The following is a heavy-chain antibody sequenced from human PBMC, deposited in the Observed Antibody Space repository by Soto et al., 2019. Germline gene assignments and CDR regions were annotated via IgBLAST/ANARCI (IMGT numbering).Heavy chain of an antibody. V-gene: IGHV1-69*02. CDR1: GDTFSFYS. CDR3: ASSYGSGYRAFDY. J-gene: IGHJ4*02. Sequence: QVQLVQSGAEVKKPGSSVKVSCKASGDTFSFYSINWVRQAPGLGLEWMGRINPILRMSNYAPRFQGRVTMTADKSTSTAYMELSSLRSEDTAMYYCASSYGSGYRAFDYWGQGALVTVSS. CDR2: INPILRMS. D-gene: IGHD3-10*01.